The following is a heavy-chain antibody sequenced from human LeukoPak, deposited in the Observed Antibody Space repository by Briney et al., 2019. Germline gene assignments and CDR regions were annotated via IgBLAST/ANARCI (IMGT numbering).Heavy chain of an antibody. Sequence: PGGSLRLSCAASGFTFSSYEMNWVRQAPGEGREWVSYISSSGSTIYYADSVKGRFTISRDNAKNSLYLQMNSLRAEDTAVYYCARKGGRRYFDLLPSGPSDYWGQGTLVTVSS. J-gene: IGHJ4*02. CDR1: GFTFSSYE. D-gene: IGHD3-9*01. CDR2: ISSSGSTI. V-gene: IGHV3-48*03. CDR3: ARKGGRRYFDLLPSGPSDY.